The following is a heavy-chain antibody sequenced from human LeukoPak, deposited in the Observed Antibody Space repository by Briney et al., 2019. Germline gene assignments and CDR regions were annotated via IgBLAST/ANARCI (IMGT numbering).Heavy chain of an antibody. CDR3: ARGKRHIVVVPAASFDY. CDR2: IYYSGST. V-gene: IGHV4-59*01. J-gene: IGHJ4*02. CDR1: GGSISSYY. Sequence: SETLSLTCTVSGGSISSYYWSWIRQPPGKGLEWIGYIYYSGSTNYNPSLKSRVTISVDTSKNQFSLKLSSVTAADTAVYYCARGKRHIVVVPAASFDYWGQGTLVTVSS. D-gene: IGHD2-2*01.